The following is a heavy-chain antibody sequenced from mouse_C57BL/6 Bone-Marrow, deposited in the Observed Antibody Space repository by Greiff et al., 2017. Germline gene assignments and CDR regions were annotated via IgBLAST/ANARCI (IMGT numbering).Heavy chain of an antibody. Sequence: VQLQQSGAELVRPGASVKLSCTASGFNIKDDYMHWVKQRPEQGLEWIGWIDPENGDTEYASKFQGKATITADTSSNTAYLQLSSLTSEDTAVYYCTTCNRFAYWGQGTLVTVSA. CDR1: GFNIKDDY. CDR2: IDPENGDT. J-gene: IGHJ3*01. V-gene: IGHV14-4*01. CDR3: TTCNRFAY.